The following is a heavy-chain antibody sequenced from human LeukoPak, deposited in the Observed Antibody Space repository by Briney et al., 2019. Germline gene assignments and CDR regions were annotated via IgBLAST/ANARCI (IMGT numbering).Heavy chain of an antibody. D-gene: IGHD2-2*02. V-gene: IGHV3-74*01. CDR3: ARCSRSSTDCYSEFDI. Sequence: PGGSLRLSCAASGFTFSRYWMHWVRQAPGKGLVWVSRINGDGSTTSYADSVKGGFTISRDNAKNTLYLQMNSLRAEDTAVYYCARCSRSSTDCYSEFDIWGQGTMVTVSS. J-gene: IGHJ3*02. CDR2: INGDGSTT. CDR1: GFTFSRYW.